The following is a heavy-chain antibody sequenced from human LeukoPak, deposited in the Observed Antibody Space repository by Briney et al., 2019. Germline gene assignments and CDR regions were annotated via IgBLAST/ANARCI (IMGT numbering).Heavy chain of an antibody. CDR2: INTDGSST. J-gene: IGHJ6*02. V-gene: IGHV3-74*01. D-gene: IGHD3-10*01. Sequence: GGSLRLSCTASGFTFINYWMHWVRQVPGKGLVWVSRINTDGSSTTYADSVKGRFTISRDNAKNTLYLQMNSLRAEDTAVYYCARASSQLLWFGESAYYYYGMDVWGQGTTATVSS. CDR3: ARASSQLLWFGESAYYYYGMDV. CDR1: GFTFINYW.